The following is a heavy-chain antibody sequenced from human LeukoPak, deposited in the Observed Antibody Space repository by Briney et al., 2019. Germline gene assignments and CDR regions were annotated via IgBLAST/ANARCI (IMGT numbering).Heavy chain of an antibody. V-gene: IGHV3-43*01. CDR1: GFTFDDYT. J-gene: IGHJ4*02. CDR2: ISWDGGST. D-gene: IGHD3-10*01. CDR3: ARDPYYGSVVYYFDY. Sequence: GGSLRLSCAASGFTFDDYTMHWVRQAPGKGLECVSLISWDGGSTYYADSVKGRFTISRDNAKNSLYLQMNSLRAEDTAFYYCARDPYYGSVVYYFDYWGQGTLVTVSS.